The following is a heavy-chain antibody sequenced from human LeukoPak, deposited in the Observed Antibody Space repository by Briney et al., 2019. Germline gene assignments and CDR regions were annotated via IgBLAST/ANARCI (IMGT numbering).Heavy chain of an antibody. Sequence: GASVKVSCKASGGTFSSYAISWVRQAPGQRLEWMGGIIPIFGTANYAQKFQGRVTITADESTSTAYMELSSLRSEDTAVYYCAAEWYYYGSGSDYYYYGMDVWGKGTTVTVSS. CDR3: AAEWYYYGSGSDYYYYGMDV. CDR2: IIPIFGTA. CDR1: GGTFSSYA. D-gene: IGHD3-10*01. J-gene: IGHJ6*04. V-gene: IGHV1-69*13.